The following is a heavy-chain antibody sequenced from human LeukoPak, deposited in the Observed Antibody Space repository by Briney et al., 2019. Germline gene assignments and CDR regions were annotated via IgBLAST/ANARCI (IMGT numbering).Heavy chain of an antibody. D-gene: IGHD3-22*01. CDR1: GGPIRSCY. V-gene: IGHV4-59*01. CDR2: IYYSGST. J-gene: IGHJ3*02. CDR3: ARDLLYDSSGCAFDI. Sequence: SHSLALTQTVSGGPIRSCYWRWIRRPPAKGLEGIGYIYYSGSTNYNPSLKSRVTISVDTSKNQFFLELSSVTAADTAVYYCARDLLYDSSGCAFDIWGQGTMVTVSS.